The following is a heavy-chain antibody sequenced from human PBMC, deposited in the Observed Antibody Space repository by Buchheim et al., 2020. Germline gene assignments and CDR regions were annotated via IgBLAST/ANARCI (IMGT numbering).Heavy chain of an antibody. CDR1: GGSIGTDNFF. Sequence: QLQLRESGPGLVRPSETLSLTCSVSGGSIGTDNFFWGWIRQPPGKELEWIANIYSDGRAYYNPSLQSRVTISVDRSQNQFSLRLPSVNAADTAVYYCARDNVWGSYRHFDYWGQGTL. CDR3: ARDNVWGSYRHFDY. J-gene: IGHJ4*02. V-gene: IGHV4-39*02. CDR2: IYSDGRA. D-gene: IGHD3-16*02.